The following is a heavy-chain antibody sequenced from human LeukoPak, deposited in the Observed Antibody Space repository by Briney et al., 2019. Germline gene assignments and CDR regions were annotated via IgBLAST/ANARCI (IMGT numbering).Heavy chain of an antibody. V-gene: IGHV4-61*02. CDR1: GGSMSSSDNY. CDR3: ARVFCSGGNCYHFDY. Sequence: SETLSLTCTASGGSMSSSDNYWSWIRQPAGKGLEWIGRIYTSGSTTYNPSLRSRVTISLDTSKDQLSLTVTSVTAADTAVYYCARVFCSGGNCYHFDYWGQGILVTVSS. CDR2: IYTSGST. J-gene: IGHJ4*02. D-gene: IGHD2-15*01.